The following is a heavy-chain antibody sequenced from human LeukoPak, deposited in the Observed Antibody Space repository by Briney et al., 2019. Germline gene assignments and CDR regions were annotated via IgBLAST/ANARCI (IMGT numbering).Heavy chain of an antibody. Sequence: ASVKVSCKASGYTFTSYGISWVRQAPGQGLEWMGWISAYNGNTNYAQKLQGRVTMTTDTSTSTAYMELRSLRSDDTAVYYCARDGWSTTVTTEFQHWGQGTLVTVSS. J-gene: IGHJ1*01. CDR3: ARDGWSTTVTTEFQH. D-gene: IGHD4-17*01. V-gene: IGHV1-18*01. CDR1: GYTFTSYG. CDR2: ISAYNGNT.